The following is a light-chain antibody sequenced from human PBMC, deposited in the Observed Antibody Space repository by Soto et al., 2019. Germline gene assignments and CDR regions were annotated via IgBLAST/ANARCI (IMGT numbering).Light chain of an antibody. CDR2: KAS. Sequence: DIQMTQSPSTLSASVGDRVTITCRASQSISSWLAWYQQKPGKAPKLLIYKASSLESRVPSRFSGSGSGTEFTLTISSLQPDDFATYYCQQYSSYWTFAQGTKVDIK. CDR3: QQYSSYWT. CDR1: QSISSW. V-gene: IGKV1-5*03. J-gene: IGKJ1*01.